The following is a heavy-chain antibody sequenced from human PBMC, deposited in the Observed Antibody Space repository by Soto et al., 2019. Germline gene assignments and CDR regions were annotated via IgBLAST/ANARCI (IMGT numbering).Heavy chain of an antibody. CDR3: ARVAGHKNARFDT. V-gene: IGHV1-2*02. D-gene: IGHD1-1*01. J-gene: IGHJ4*02. CDR2: INPGSGVA. Sequence: ASVKVSCKASGYSFTKYHMHWVRQAPGQGLEWMGWINPGSGVANQAQKFQGRVTMTRDTSITTTYMELNSLTSDDTAVYYCARVAGHKNARFDTWGQGALVTVSS. CDR1: GYSFTKYH.